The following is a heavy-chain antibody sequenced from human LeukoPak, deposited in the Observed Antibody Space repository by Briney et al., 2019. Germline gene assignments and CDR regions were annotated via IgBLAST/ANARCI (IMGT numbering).Heavy chain of an antibody. CDR1: GFTFSTYAL. CDR2: IYHSGST. CDR3: ARAGWYTLDN. V-gene: IGHV4-4*02. Sequence: GSLRLSCAASGFTFSTYALSWVRQPPGKGLEWIGEIYHSGSTNYNPSLKSRVTISVDNSKNQFSLKMSSMTAADTAVYYCARAGWYTLDNWGQGTLVTVSS. D-gene: IGHD2-15*01. J-gene: IGHJ4*02.